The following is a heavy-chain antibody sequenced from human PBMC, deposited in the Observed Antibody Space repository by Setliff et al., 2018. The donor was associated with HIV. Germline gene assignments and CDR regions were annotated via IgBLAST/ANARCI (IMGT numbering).Heavy chain of an antibody. CDR3: ARASKWDDIAGVIYIDF. Sequence: PGGSLRLSCAASGFTFNIYAMSWVRQAPGKGLEWVSSIGGIDGTRSYADSVKGRFTISRDNSKNTLFLQMSSLRAEDTAVYYCARASKWDDIAGVIYIDFWGQGTLVTVSS. CDR1: GFTFNIYA. V-gene: IGHV3-23*01. CDR2: IGGIDGTR. D-gene: IGHD1-26*01. J-gene: IGHJ4*02.